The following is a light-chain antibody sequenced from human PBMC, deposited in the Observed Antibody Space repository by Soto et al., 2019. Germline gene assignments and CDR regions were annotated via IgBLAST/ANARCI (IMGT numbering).Light chain of an antibody. CDR1: QSVSSSA. Sequence: EIVLTQSPGTLSLSPGERATLSCRASQSVSSSALAWYQQKPGQAPRRPIYGASSRATGIPDRFSGSGSGTDFTLTISRLEPEDFAVYYCQYYGTSPQTFGQGTKVDIK. J-gene: IGKJ1*01. CDR2: GAS. CDR3: QYYGTSPQT. V-gene: IGKV3-20*01.